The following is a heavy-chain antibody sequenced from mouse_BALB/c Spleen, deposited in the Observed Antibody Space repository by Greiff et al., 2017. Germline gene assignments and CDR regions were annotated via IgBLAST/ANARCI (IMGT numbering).Heavy chain of an antibody. V-gene: IGHV1S41*01. CDR1: GYTFTSYW. CDR2: IAPGSGST. Sequence: DLVKPGASVKLSCKASGYTFTSYWINWIKQRPGQGLEWIGRIAPGSGSTYYNEMFKGKAALTVDTSSSTAYIQLSSLSSEDSAVYFCARGGSIIDYWGQGTTLTVSS. CDR3: ARGGSIIDY. D-gene: IGHD1-1*01. J-gene: IGHJ2*01.